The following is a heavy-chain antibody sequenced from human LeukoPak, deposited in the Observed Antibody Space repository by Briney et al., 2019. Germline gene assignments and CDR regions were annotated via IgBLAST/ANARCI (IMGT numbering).Heavy chain of an antibody. CDR2: IDPSDSYT. J-gene: IGHJ4*02. D-gene: IGHD3-10*01. Sequence: GESLRISCKGYGYIFTSYWISWVRQMPGKGLEWMGRIDPSDSYTNYSPSFQGHVTISADKSISTAYLQWSSLKASDTAMYYCARILWFGELLPSNIDYWGQGTLVTVSS. CDR1: GYIFTSYW. V-gene: IGHV5-10-1*01. CDR3: ARILWFGELLPSNIDY.